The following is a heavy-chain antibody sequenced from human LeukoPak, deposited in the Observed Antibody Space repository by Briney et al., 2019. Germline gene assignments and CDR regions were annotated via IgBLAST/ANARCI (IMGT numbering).Heavy chain of an antibody. CDR3: AKDDSSGLISLGTFQH. D-gene: IGHD3-22*01. Sequence: GGSLRLSCAVSGFTLSTYGMSWVRQAPGKGLEWVSSISSSSTFIYYADSVKGRFTISRDNAKNSLFLQMNSLRAEDTAVYYCAKDDSSGLISLGTFQHWGQGTLVTVSS. CDR2: ISSSSTFI. CDR1: GFTLSTYG. J-gene: IGHJ1*01. V-gene: IGHV3-21*01.